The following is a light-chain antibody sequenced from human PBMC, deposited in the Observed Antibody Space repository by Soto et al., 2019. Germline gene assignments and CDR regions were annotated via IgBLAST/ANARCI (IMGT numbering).Light chain of an antibody. CDR1: QAKSNY. Sequence: DIQMTQSPAFLSASVGDRVTITCRASQAKSNYLNWYQQRPGKAPNLLIFGAKTLHIGVPSRFSGSGYGTGFTLTITTLHPEDVGIYYCQQCHATPRTFGQGTRLEL. CDR3: QQCHATPRT. V-gene: IGKV1-39*01. CDR2: GAK. J-gene: IGKJ5*01.